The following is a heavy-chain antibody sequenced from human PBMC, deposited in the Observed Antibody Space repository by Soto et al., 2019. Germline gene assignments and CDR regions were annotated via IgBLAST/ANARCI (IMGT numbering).Heavy chain of an antibody. J-gene: IGHJ4*02. CDR2: ISGSGGST. D-gene: IGHD3-9*01. CDR1: GFTFSSYA. CDR3: ANRLGLVTHFPYYFDY. Sequence: GGSLRLSCAASGFTFSSYAMSWVRQAPGKGLEWVSAISGSGGSTYYADSVKGRFTISRDNSKNTLYLQMNSLRAEDTAVYYCANRLGLVTHFPYYFDYWGQGTLVTVSS. V-gene: IGHV3-23*01.